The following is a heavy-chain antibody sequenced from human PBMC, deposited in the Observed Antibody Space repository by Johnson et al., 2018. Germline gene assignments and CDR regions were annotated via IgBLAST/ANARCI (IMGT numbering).Heavy chain of an antibody. CDR2: ISWNSGSI. CDR3: AKDWFNYYYYGMDV. Sequence: VQLVESGGGLVQPGRSLRLSCAASGFTFDDYAMHWVRPAPGKGLEWVSGISWNSGSIGYADSVKGRFTISRDNAKNSLYLQMNSLRAEDTALYYCAKDWFNYYYYGMDVWGQGTTVTVSS. V-gene: IGHV3-9*01. CDR1: GFTFDDYA. J-gene: IGHJ6*02. D-gene: IGHD3-10*01.